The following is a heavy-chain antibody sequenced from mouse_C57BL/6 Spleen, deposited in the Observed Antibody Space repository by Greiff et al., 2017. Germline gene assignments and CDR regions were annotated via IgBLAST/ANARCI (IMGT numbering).Heavy chain of an antibody. CDR3: AAPYYGSSYRFAY. D-gene: IGHD1-1*01. Sequence: QVQLQQPGAELVKPGASVKMSCKASGYTFTSYWITWVKQRPGQGLEWIGDIYPGSGSTNYNEKFKSKATLTVDTSSSTAYMQLSSLTSEDSAVYYCAAPYYGSSYRFAYWGQGTLVTVSA. J-gene: IGHJ3*01. V-gene: IGHV1-55*01. CDR2: IYPGSGST. CDR1: GYTFTSYW.